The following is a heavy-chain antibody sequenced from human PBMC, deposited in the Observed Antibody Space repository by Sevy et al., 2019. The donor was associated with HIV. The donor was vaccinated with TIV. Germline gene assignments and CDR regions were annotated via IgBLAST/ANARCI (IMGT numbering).Heavy chain of an antibody. CDR3: ASQRFTYSSGWDYFGY. CDR1: GFTFSSSG. D-gene: IGHD6-19*01. Sequence: GGSLRLSCAASGFTFSSSGMHWVRQAPGKGLEWVAIIWYDGSKKYYADSVKGRFTISRDNSKNTLYLQMNSLRAEDTAVYYCASQRFTYSSGWDYFGYWGQGTLVTVSS. CDR2: IWYDGSKK. V-gene: IGHV3-33*01. J-gene: IGHJ4*02.